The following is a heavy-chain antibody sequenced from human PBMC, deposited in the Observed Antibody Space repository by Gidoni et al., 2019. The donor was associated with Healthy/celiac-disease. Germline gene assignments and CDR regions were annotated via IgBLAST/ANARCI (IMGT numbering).Heavy chain of an antibody. CDR2: INPNSGGT. Sequence: QVQLVQSGAEVKKPGASVKVSCKASGYTFTGYYMHWVRQAPGQGLEWMGWINPNSGGTNYAQKFQGRVTMTRDTSISTAYMELSRLRSDDTAVYYCARVRYGSGSYYCWFDPWGQGTLVTVSS. CDR3: ARVRYGSGSYYCWFDP. CDR1: GYTFTGYY. D-gene: IGHD3-10*01. J-gene: IGHJ5*02. V-gene: IGHV1-2*02.